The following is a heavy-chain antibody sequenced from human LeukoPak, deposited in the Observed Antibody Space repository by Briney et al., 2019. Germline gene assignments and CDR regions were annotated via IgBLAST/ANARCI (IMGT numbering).Heavy chain of an antibody. D-gene: IGHD3-22*01. Sequence: SETLSLTCTVSGGSISSSGYYWGWIRQPPGKGLEWIGIIYYSGSTYYNPSLKSRVTISVDTSKNQFSLKLSSVTAADTAVYYCARHYYDSSGPTAWDYWGQGTLVTVSS. CDR1: GGSISSSGYY. V-gene: IGHV4-39*01. J-gene: IGHJ4*02. CDR2: IYYSGST. CDR3: ARHYYDSSGPTAWDY.